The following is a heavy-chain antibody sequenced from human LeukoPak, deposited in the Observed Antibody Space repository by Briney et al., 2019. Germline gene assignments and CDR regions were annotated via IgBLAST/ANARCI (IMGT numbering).Heavy chain of an antibody. V-gene: IGHV1-69*04. D-gene: IGHD4-11*01. J-gene: IGHJ6*02. Sequence: SSVKVSCKASGGTFRGYAISWLRQAPGRGLKWMGRIIHSLGIANYAQKLQGRVTITADKSTSTAYMELSSLRSEDTAVYYCARMTTQYYYYGMDVWGQGTTVTVSS. CDR1: GGTFRGYA. CDR2: IIHSLGIA. CDR3: ARMTTQYYYYGMDV.